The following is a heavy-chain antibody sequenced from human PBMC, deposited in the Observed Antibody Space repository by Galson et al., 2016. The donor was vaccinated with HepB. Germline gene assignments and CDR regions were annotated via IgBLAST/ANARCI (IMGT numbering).Heavy chain of an antibody. Sequence: SLRLSCAASGLTLTNAWMTWVRQAPGKGLEWVGRMKGEADGGTTDYAAPVKGRFYISRDDSTHTLFLHMNSLRVEDGAVYYCATVKLTTWYSFDSWGQGTLVTVSS. CDR3: ATVKLTTWYSFDS. CDR2: MKGEADGGTT. V-gene: IGHV3-15*01. D-gene: IGHD2-2*01. J-gene: IGHJ4*02. CDR1: GLTLTNAW.